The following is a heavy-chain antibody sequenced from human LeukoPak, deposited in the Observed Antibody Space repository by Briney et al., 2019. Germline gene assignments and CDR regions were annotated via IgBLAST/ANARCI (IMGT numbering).Heavy chain of an antibody. J-gene: IGHJ6*02. CDR2: INTSGATT. D-gene: IGHD6-19*01. Sequence: GASVKVSCKTSGYTFGRHYIHWVRQAPGQGLEWLGIINTSGATTRYGQNFKGRVTATRDTSTSTVYMEMSSLNSEDTAVYYCARGLESSGWYGMDVWGQGTTIIVSS. CDR3: ARGLESSGWYGMDV. CDR1: GYTFGRHY. V-gene: IGHV1-46*01.